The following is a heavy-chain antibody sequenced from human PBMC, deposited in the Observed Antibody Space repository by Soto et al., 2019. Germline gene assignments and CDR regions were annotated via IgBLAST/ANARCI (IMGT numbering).Heavy chain of an antibody. V-gene: IGHV3-33*01. Sequence: HPGGSLRLSCAASGFTFSSYGVHWVRQAPGKGLEWVAVIWYDGSNKYYADSVKGRFTISRDNSKNTLYLQMNSLRAEDTAVYYCARAVAVPADFDYWGQGTLVTVAS. CDR1: GFTFSSYG. CDR2: IWYDGSNK. CDR3: ARAVAVPADFDY. D-gene: IGHD6-19*01. J-gene: IGHJ4*02.